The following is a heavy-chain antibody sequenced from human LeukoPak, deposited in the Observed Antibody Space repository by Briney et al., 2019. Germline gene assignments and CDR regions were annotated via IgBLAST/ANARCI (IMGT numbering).Heavy chain of an antibody. CDR3: AKDEGR. V-gene: IGHV3-9*01. J-gene: IGHJ4*02. CDR2: ISWNSGSI. CDR1: GFTFDDYA. Sequence: SLRLSCAASGFTFDDYAMHWVRQAPGKGLEWVSGISWNSGSIGYADSVKGRFTISRDNSKNTLYLQMNSLRAEDTAVYYCAKDEGRWGQGTLVTVSS.